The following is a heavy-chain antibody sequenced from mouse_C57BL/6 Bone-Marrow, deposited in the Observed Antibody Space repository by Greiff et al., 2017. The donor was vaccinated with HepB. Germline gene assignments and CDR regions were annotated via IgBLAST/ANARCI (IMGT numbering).Heavy chain of an antibody. CDR1: GFTFSDYY. V-gene: IGHV5-12*01. J-gene: IGHJ4*01. D-gene: IGHD2-4*01. Sequence: EVMLVESGGGLVQPGGSLKLSCAASGFTFSDYYMYWVRQTPEKRLEWVAYISNGGGSTYYPDTVKGRFTISRDNAKNTLCLQMSRLKSEDTAMYYCARHLYYDYDVYYGMDYWGQGTSVTVSS. CDR3: ARHLYYDYDVYYGMDY. CDR2: ISNGGGST.